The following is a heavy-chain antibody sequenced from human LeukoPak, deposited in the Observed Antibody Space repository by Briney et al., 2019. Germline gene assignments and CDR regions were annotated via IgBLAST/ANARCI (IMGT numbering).Heavy chain of an antibody. D-gene: IGHD5-18*01. Sequence: PSQTLSLTCTVSGGSISSGGYYWSWIRQHPGKGLEWIGYIYYSGSTYYNPPLKSRVTISVDTSKNQFSLKLSSVTAADTAVYYCARGDKNTAMVTEDYWGQGTLVTVSS. J-gene: IGHJ4*02. CDR1: GGSISSGGYY. V-gene: IGHV4-31*03. CDR3: ARGDKNTAMVTEDY. CDR2: IYYSGST.